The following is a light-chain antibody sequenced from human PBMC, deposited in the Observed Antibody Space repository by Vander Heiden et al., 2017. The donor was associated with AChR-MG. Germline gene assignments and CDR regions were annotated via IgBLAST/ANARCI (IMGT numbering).Light chain of an antibody. CDR3: QQYGSSPPTT. Sequence: EIVLTQSPGTLSLSPGARATLPCRASQSVSSSYLAWYQQKPGQAPRLLIYGASSRATGIPDRFSGSGSGTDFTLTISRLEPEDFAVYYCQQYGSSPPTTFGGGTKVEIK. J-gene: IGKJ4*01. CDR2: GAS. V-gene: IGKV3-20*01. CDR1: QSVSSSY.